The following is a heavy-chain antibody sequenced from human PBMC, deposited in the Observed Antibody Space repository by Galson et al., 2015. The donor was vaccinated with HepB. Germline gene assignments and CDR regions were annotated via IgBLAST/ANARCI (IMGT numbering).Heavy chain of an antibody. V-gene: IGHV3-15*07. Sequence: SLRLSCAASGFTFSNAWMNWVRQAPGKGLEWVGRIKSKTDGGTTDYAAPVKGRFTISRDDSKNTLYLQMNSLKTEDTAVYYCTTLDYDFWSGARKFYYYYYMDVWGKGTTVTVSS. CDR2: IKSKTDGGTT. CDR3: TTLDYDFWSGARKFYYYYYMDV. J-gene: IGHJ6*03. CDR1: GFTFSNAW. D-gene: IGHD3-3*01.